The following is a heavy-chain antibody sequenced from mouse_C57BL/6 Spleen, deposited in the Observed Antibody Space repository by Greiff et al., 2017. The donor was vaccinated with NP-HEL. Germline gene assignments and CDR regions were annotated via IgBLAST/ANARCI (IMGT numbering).Heavy chain of an antibody. J-gene: IGHJ3*01. CDR3: ARERRDGAWFAY. D-gene: IGHD3-3*01. CDR1: GYSITSGYY. CDR2: ISYDGSN. V-gene: IGHV3-6*01. Sequence: DVQLQESGPGLVKPSQSLSLTCSVTGYSITSGYYWNWIRQFPGNKLEWMGYISYDGSNNYNPSLKNRISITRDTSKNQFFLKLNSVTTEDTATYYCARERRDGAWFAYWGQGTLVTVSA.